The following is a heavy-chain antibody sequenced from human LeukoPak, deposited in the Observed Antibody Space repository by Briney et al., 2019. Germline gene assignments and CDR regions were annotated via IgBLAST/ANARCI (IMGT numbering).Heavy chain of an antibody. Sequence: GGSLRLSCAASGFTFSSYSMNWVRQAPGKGLEWVSSISSSSSYIYYADSVKGRFTISRDNAKNSLCLQMNSLRAEDTAVYYCARGPYCSSTSCYFFADYWGQGTLVTVSS. J-gene: IGHJ4*02. CDR2: ISSSSSYI. V-gene: IGHV3-21*01. CDR3: ARGPYCSSTSCYFFADY. CDR1: GFTFSSYS. D-gene: IGHD2-2*01.